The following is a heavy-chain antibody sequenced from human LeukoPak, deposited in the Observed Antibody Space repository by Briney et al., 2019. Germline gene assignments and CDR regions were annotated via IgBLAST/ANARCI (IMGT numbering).Heavy chain of an antibody. J-gene: IGHJ5*02. CDR3: ARGSIAVNWFDP. D-gene: IGHD6-6*01. CDR1: GDSVSSNSAA. V-gene: IGHV6-1*01. Sequence: SQTLSLTCAISGDSVSSNSAAWNWIRQSPSRGLECLGRTYYRAKWYNDYAVSVKSPITIDPDTSKNQFTLQLNSVTPEDTAVYYCARGSIAVNWFDPWGQGTLVTVSS. CDR2: TYYRAKWYN.